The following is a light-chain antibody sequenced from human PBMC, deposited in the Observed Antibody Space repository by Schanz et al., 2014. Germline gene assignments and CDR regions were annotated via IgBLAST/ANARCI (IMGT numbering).Light chain of an antibody. Sequence: EIVLTQSPGTLSLSPGERVTLSCRASQSVSSILLAWYQQKPGQAPRLLIYGASSRATGIPDRFSGSGSGTDFTLTISSLEPEDFAVYYCQQRSDWSWITFGPGTKVDIK. CDR2: GAS. CDR3: QQRSDWSWIT. CDR1: QSVSSIL. J-gene: IGKJ3*01. V-gene: IGKV3D-20*02.